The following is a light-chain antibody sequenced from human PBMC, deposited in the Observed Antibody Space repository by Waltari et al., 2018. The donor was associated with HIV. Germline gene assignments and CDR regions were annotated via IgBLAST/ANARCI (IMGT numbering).Light chain of an antibody. CDR2: VNSDGRH. CDR3: QTWGTGIRV. V-gene: IGLV4-69*02. CDR1: SGHSNYA. J-gene: IGLJ3*02. Sequence: QLVLTQSPSASASLGASVKLTCTLSSGHSNYAIAWHQQQPEKGPRYFMKVNSDGRHSKGDGIPDRFSGSSSGAERHLIISSLQSEDEADYYCQTWGTGIRVFGGGTKLTVL.